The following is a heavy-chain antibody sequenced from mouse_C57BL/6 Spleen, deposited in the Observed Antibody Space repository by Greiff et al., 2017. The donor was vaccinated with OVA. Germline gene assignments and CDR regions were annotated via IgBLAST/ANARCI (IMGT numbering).Heavy chain of an antibody. D-gene: IGHD2-2*01. J-gene: IGHJ2*01. CDR2: ISSGSSTI. CDR1: GFTFSDYG. CDR3: ASYGYYFDY. Sequence: DVHLVESGGGLVKPGGSLKLSCAASGFTFSDYGMHWVRQAPEKGLEWVAYISSGSSTIYYADTVKGRFTISRDNAKNTLFLQMTSLRSEDTAMYYCASYGYYFDYWGQGTTLTVSS. V-gene: IGHV5-17*01.